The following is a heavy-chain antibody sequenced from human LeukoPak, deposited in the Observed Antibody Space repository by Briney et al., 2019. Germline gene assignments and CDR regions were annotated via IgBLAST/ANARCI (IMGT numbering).Heavy chain of an antibody. V-gene: IGHV3-9*01. Sequence: PGGSLRLSCAASGFTFDDYAMHWVRQAPGKGLEWVSGISWNSGSIGYADSVKGRLTISRDNSKNTLYLQMNSLRAEDTAVYYCAKLGGMWELLDYFDYWGQGTLVTVSS. CDR1: GFTFDDYA. J-gene: IGHJ4*02. CDR3: AKLGGMWELLDYFDY. CDR2: ISWNSGSI. D-gene: IGHD1-26*01.